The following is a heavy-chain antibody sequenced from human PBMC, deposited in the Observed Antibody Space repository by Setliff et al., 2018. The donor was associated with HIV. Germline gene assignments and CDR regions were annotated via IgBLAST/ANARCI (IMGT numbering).Heavy chain of an antibody. CDR1: EFIFSNFW. J-gene: IGHJ4*02. V-gene: IGHV3-7*03. D-gene: IGHD3-16*01. CDR2: IKQDGSEK. CDR3: TRDGGEY. Sequence: PGGSLRVSCVASEFIFSNFWMSWVRQAPGKGLEWVANIKQDGSEKNYVDSVKGRFSISRDNAKKSLYLQMNSLRVEDTAVYYCTRDGGEYWGEGTLVTVSS.